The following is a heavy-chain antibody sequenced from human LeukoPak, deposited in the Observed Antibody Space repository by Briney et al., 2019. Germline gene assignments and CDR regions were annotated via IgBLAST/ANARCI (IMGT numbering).Heavy chain of an antibody. CDR1: GFTFRNYL. Sequence: GGSLRLSCAASGFTFRNYLMHWVRQAPGKGPVWVSRINTDETNAYADSVRGRFTISRDNAKNTMYQQMNSLRAEDTAVYFCGRGGDGIDNWGQGTTVIVSS. CDR2: INTDETNA. CDR3: GRGGDGIDN. V-gene: IGHV3-74*01. J-gene: IGHJ3*02.